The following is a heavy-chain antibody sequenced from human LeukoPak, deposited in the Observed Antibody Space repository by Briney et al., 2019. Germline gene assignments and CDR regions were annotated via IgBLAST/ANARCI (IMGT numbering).Heavy chain of an antibody. D-gene: IGHD1-14*01. V-gene: IGHV4-4*07. CDR2: IYTSGST. CDR3: ARVNPFDSTGFYFDN. J-gene: IGHJ4*02. Sequence: SETLSLTCTVSGGSISSYYWSWIRQPAGKGLEWIGRIYTSGSTNYNPSLKSRVTMSVDTSKNQFSLKLSSVTAADTAVYYCARVNPFDSTGFYFDNWGQGTLVTVSS. CDR1: GGSISSYY.